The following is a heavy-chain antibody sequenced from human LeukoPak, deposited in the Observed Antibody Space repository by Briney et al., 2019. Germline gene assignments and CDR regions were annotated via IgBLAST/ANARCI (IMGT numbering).Heavy chain of an antibody. Sequence: ASVMVSCKASGYTFTSYGITWVRQAPGQGLEWMGWISTYNGNTNYAQKLQGRVTMTTDTSTNTAYMELGSLRPDDTAIYYCARGDWLDYWGQGTLVTVSS. CDR2: ISTYNGNT. CDR1: GYTFTSYG. V-gene: IGHV1-18*01. J-gene: IGHJ4*02. CDR3: ARGDWLDY. D-gene: IGHD3/OR15-3a*01.